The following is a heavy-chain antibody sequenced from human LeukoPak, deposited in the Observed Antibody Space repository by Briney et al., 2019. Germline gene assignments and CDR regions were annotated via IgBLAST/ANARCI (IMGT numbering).Heavy chain of an antibody. D-gene: IGHD4-11*01. V-gene: IGHV3-7*01. CDR2: IKQDGSEK. CDR1: GFTFSSYW. CDR3: ATTSFDYISPFWCDY. J-gene: IGHJ4*02. Sequence: GESLRLSCAATGFTFSSYWMSWVRQAPGKGLEWVANIKQDGSEKYYVDSVKGRFTISRDNAKNSLYLQMNSLRAEDTAVYYCATTSFDYISPFWCDYCGQGTLVTVSS.